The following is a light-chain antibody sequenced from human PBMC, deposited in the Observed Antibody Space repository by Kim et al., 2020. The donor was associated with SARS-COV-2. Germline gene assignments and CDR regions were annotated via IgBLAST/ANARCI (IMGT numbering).Light chain of an antibody. J-gene: IGKJ2*01. CDR3: QQYGSSPMYT. V-gene: IGKV3-20*01. Sequence: SPGERAAHSCRASQSVSSSYLAWYQQKPGQAPRLLIYGASSRATGIPDRFSGSGSGTDFTLTISRLEPEDFAVYYCQQYGSSPMYTFGQGTKLEIK. CDR2: GAS. CDR1: QSVSSSY.